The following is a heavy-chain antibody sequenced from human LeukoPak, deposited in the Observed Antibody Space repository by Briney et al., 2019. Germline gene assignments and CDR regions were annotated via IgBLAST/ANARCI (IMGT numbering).Heavy chain of an antibody. J-gene: IGHJ4*02. CDR1: GGTFSSYA. Sequence: GASVKVSCKASGGTFSSYAISWVRQAPGQGLEWMGGIIPIFGTANYAQKFQGRVTITADESTSTAYMELSSLRSEDTAVYYCARGVRLAAAIDYWGQGTLVTVSS. CDR2: IIPIFGTA. V-gene: IGHV1-69*01. CDR3: ARGVRLAAAIDY. D-gene: IGHD6-13*01.